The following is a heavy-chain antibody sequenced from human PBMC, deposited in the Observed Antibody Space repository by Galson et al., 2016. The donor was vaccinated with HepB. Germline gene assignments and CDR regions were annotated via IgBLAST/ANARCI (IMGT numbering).Heavy chain of an antibody. CDR1: GGDFSSYG. D-gene: IGHD3-22*01. CDR3: ASYHDSNGYPKY. Sequence: SVKVSCKASGGDFSSYGFSWVRQAPGQGLEWMGAIIPFVGTGNYADKFQGRVIMTADKSTSTAYMELSGLRSDDTAVYYCASYHDSNGYPKYWGQGTLVTVSS. J-gene: IGHJ4*02. V-gene: IGHV1-69*06. CDR2: IIPFVGTG.